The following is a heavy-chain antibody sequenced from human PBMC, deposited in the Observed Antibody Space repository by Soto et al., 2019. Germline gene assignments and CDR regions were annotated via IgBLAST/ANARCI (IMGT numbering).Heavy chain of an antibody. Sequence: SVKVACKASGGPFISYAIIWVRQAPGQGLEWMGGIIPIFGTANYAQKFQGRVTITADESTSTAYMELSSLRSEDTAVYYCERSVYSSSDWFDPWGQGTLVTVSS. CDR3: ERSVYSSSDWFDP. V-gene: IGHV1-69*01. D-gene: IGHD6-6*01. J-gene: IGHJ5*02. CDR2: IIPIFGTA. CDR1: GGPFISYA.